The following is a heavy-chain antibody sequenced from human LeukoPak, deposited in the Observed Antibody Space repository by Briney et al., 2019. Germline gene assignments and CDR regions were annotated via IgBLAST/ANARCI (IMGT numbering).Heavy chain of an antibody. V-gene: IGHV3-30*04. CDR1: GFTFSSYA. CDR2: ISYDGSNK. J-gene: IGHJ3*02. Sequence: PGRSLRLCCAASGFTFSSYAMHWVRQTPGKGLEWVAVISYDGSNKYYADSVKGRFTISRDNSKNTLYLQMNSLRAEDTAVYYCARGDYYDSSGYYYRDEDLGAFDIWGQGTMVTVSS. CDR3: ARGDYYDSSGYYYRDEDLGAFDI. D-gene: IGHD3-22*01.